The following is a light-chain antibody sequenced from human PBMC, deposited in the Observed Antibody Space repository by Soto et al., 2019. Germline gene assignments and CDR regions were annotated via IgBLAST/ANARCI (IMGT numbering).Light chain of an antibody. CDR3: QQYENLPT. Sequence: DIQMTQSPSSVSTSVGDRITITCRASQSILKYLNWYQQKPGRAPKLLIYDASNLEAGVPSRFRGSGSGTDFTFTISRLQPEDIATYYCQQYENLPTFGQGTRLEI. V-gene: IGKV1-33*01. CDR1: QSILKY. CDR2: DAS. J-gene: IGKJ5*01.